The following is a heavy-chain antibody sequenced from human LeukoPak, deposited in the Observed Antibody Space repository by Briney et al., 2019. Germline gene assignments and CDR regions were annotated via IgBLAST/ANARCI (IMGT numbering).Heavy chain of an antibody. Sequence: SETLSLTCTVSGGSISSYYWSWIRQPPGKGLEWIGHIYYSGSTNYNPSLKSRVTISGDTSKNQFSLKLTSVTAADTAVYYCARGLGSRYYFNSWGQGTLVTVSS. CDR2: IYYSGST. J-gene: IGHJ4*02. CDR1: GGSISSYY. D-gene: IGHD3-10*01. V-gene: IGHV4-59*01. CDR3: ARGLGSRYYFNS.